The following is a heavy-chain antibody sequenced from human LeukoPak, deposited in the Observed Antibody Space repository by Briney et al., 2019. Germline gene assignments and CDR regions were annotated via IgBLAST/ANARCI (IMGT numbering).Heavy chain of an antibody. CDR1: GGTFSSYA. V-gene: IGHV1-69*06. CDR3: ARDRYCSSTSCYAFDY. Sequence: SVKVSCTASGGTFSSYAISWVRQAPGQGLEWMGGIIPIFGTANYAQKFQGRVTITADKSTSTAYMELSSLRSEDTAVYYCARDRYCSSTSCYAFDYWGQGTLVTVSS. CDR2: IIPIFGTA. J-gene: IGHJ4*02. D-gene: IGHD2-2*01.